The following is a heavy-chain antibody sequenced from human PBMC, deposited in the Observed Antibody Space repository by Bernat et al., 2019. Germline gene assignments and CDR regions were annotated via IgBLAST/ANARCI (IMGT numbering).Heavy chain of an antibody. Sequence: EVQLVQSGAEVKKPGESLKISCKGSGYSFTSYWIGWVRQMPGKGLEWMGIIYPGDSYTRYSPSFQGQVTISADKSISTAYLQWSSLKASDTAMYYCARAPPSYYYDSSGYIDYWGQGTLVTVSS. CDR1: GYSFTSYW. D-gene: IGHD3-22*01. V-gene: IGHV5-51*01. CDR2: IYPGDSYT. J-gene: IGHJ4*02. CDR3: ARAPPSYYYDSSGYIDY.